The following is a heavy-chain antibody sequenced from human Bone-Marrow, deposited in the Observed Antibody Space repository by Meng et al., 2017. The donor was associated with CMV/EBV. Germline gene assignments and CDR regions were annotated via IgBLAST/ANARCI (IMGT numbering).Heavy chain of an antibody. D-gene: IGHD5-24*01. CDR3: AKGDYGMDV. CDR1: GFTFSSYT. CDR2: ISWDGGST. J-gene: IGHJ6*02. Sequence: GGSLRLSCAASGFTFSSYTMHWVRQAPGKGLEWVSLISWDGGSTYYADSVKGRFTISRDNSKNSLYLQMNSLRTEDTALYYCAKGDYGMDVWGQGTTVTVSS. V-gene: IGHV3-43*01.